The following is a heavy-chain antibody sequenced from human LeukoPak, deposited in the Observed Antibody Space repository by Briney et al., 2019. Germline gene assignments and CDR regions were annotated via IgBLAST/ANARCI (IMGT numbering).Heavy chain of an antibody. J-gene: IGHJ4*02. CDR2: ISGSGGST. V-gene: IGHV3-23*01. CDR3: TREESIVGATIDY. CDR1: GFTFSSYA. Sequence: GGSLRLSCAASGFTFSSYAMSWVRQAPGKGLEWVSAISGSGGSTYYADSVKGRFTISRDNSKNTLYLQVNSLRAEDTAVYYCTREESIVGATIDYWGQGTLVTVSS. D-gene: IGHD1-26*01.